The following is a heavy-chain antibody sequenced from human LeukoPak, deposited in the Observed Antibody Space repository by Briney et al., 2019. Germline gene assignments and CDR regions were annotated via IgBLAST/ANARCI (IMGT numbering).Heavy chain of an antibody. J-gene: IGHJ4*02. CDR1: GFTVSSNY. D-gene: IGHD6-6*01. V-gene: IGHV3-21*01. Sequence: GGSLRLSCAASGFTVSSNYMSWVRQAPGKGLEWVSSISSSSSYIYYADSVKGRFTISRDNSKNTLYLQMNSLRLEDTAVYYCAREAATAARPDYWGQGTLVTVSS. CDR3: AREAATAARPDY. CDR2: ISSSSSYI.